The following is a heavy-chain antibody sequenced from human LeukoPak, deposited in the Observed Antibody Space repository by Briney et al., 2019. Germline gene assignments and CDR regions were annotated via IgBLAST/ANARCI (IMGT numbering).Heavy chain of an antibody. CDR2: INPNSGGT. J-gene: IGHJ5*02. D-gene: IGHD4-17*01. CDR3: ARADYGDYVWFDP. Sequence: GASVKVSCKASGYTFTGYYMHWVRQAPGQGLEWMGRINPNSGGTNYAQKFQGRVTMTRDTSISTAYMELSRLRSDDTAVYYCARADYGDYVWFDPWGQGTLVIVSS. CDR1: GYTFTGYY. V-gene: IGHV1-2*06.